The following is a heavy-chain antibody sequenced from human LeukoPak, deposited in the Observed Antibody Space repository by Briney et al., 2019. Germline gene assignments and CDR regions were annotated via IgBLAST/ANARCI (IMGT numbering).Heavy chain of an antibody. CDR2: TNPNSGGT. V-gene: IGHV1-2*02. Sequence: ASVKVSCKASGYTFTGYYMHWVRQAPGQGLEWMGWTNPNSGGTNYAQKFQGRVTMTRDTPISTAYMELSRLRSDDTAVYYCARRHYYYGSGSYPYYYFDYWGQGTLVTVSS. CDR3: ARRHYYYGSGSYPYYYFDY. J-gene: IGHJ4*02. CDR1: GYTFTGYY. D-gene: IGHD3-10*01.